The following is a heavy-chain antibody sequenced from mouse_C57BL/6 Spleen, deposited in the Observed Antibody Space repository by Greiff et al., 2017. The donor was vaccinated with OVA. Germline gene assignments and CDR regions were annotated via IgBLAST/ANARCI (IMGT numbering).Heavy chain of an antibody. CDR3: ARWSTTVVAP. CDR1: GYTFTSYW. J-gene: IGHJ2*01. D-gene: IGHD1-1*01. Sequence: QVQLKESGAELVRPGSSVKLSCKASGYTFTSYWMHWVKQRPIQGLEWIGNIDPSDSETHYNQKFKDKATLTVDKSSSTAYMQLSSLTSEDSAVYYCARWSTTVVAPWGQGTTLTVSS. V-gene: IGHV1-52*01. CDR2: IDPSDSET.